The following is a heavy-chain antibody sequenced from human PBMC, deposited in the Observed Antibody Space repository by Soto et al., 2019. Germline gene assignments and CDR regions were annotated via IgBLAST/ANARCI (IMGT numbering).Heavy chain of an antibody. CDR1: GFVFSYFQ. J-gene: IGHJ4*02. CDR3: ARDNLAFQGAFDL. V-gene: IGHV3-21*01. CDR2: ITGTSAFT. D-gene: IGHD3-16*01. Sequence: GGSLRLSCAASGFVFSYFQFNWFRQAPGGGLEWLSSITGTSAFTEYAESIEGRFTISRDNPNKLLFLHMDNLRPEDTAVYYCARDNLAFQGAFDLWGQGTLVTVSS.